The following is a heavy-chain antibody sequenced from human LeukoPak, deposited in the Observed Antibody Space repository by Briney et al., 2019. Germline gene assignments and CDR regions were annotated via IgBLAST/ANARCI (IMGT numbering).Heavy chain of an antibody. CDR3: ARDYDFWSGYGRMDY. D-gene: IGHD3-3*01. CDR1: GFTFSSYG. CDR2: IWYDGSNK. Sequence: GGSLRLSCAASGFTFSSYGMHWVRQAPGKGLEWVAVIWYDGSNKYYADSVKGRFTISRDNSKNTLYLQMNSLRAEDTAVYYCARDYDFWSGYGRMDYWGQGTPVTVSS. V-gene: IGHV3-33*01. J-gene: IGHJ4*02.